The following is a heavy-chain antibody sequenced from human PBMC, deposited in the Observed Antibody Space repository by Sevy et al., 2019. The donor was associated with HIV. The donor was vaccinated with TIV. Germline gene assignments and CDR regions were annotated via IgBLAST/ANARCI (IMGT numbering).Heavy chain of an antibody. CDR1: GFTFSKYS. D-gene: IGHD2-8*01. J-gene: IGHJ4*02. CDR2: LSFGWGEI. V-gene: IGHV3-23*01. CDR3: AREGCTKPHDY. Sequence: GGSLRLSCAASGFTFSKYSMSWVRQPPGKGLEWVSTLSFGWGEINYADSVKGRFTISRDNSKSSVYLQMNNLGPEDTAVYSCAREGCTKPHDYWGQGTLVTVSS.